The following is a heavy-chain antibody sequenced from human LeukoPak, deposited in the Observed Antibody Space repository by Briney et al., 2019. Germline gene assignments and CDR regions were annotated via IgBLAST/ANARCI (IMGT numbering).Heavy chain of an antibody. CDR1: GFTFGDYA. CDR3: TRDQTPYY. CDR2: IASETYGGTA. V-gene: IGHV3-49*04. J-gene: IGHJ4*02. Sequence: PGGSLRLSCTAAGFTFGDYAVTWVRQAPVKGLEWVGFIASETYGGTAEYAASVKGRFTISRDDSKSIAYLQMNSLKTEDTAVYYCTRDQTPYYWGQGTLVTVSS.